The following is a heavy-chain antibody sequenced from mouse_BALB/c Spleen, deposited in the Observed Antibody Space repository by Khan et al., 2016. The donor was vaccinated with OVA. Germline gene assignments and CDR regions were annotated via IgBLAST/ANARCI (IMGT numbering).Heavy chain of an antibody. Sequence: QIQLVQSGAELVRPGVSVKISCKGSGYKFTDFSIHWVKQSHAKSLEWIGVVSTYYGDATYNQNFKGKATMTVDKTSSTAYMELARLTSEDSAIFYFTRGGGGDRFAYWGQGTLVTVSA. J-gene: IGHJ3*01. V-gene: IGHV1S137*01. CDR3: TRGGGGDRFAY. CDR1: GYKFTDFS. CDR2: VSTYYGDA.